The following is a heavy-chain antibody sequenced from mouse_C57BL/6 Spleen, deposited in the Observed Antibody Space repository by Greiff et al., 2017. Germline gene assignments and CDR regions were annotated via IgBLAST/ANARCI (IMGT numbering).Heavy chain of an antibody. CDR2: IRRKSSNSAT. Sequence: EVQGVESGAGLVQPKGSLKLSCAASGFTFNTYAMHWVRQAPGKGLEWVARIRRKSSNSATYYAVSVKDRFTISREESQSRLYLQISNLKSGDTAVYYCVRGRGAGYFDDWGKGTTLTVSS. J-gene: IGHJ2*01. V-gene: IGHV10-3*01. CDR3: VRGRGAGYFDD. CDR1: GFTFNTYA.